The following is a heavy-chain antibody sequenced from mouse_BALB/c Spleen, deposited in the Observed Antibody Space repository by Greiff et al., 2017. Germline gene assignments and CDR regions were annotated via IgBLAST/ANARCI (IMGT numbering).Heavy chain of an antibody. Sequence: EVKVVESGGGLVKPGGSLKLSCAASGFTFSSYTMSWVRQTPEKRLEWVATISSGGSYTYYPDSVKGRFTISRDNAKNTLYLQMSSLKSEDTAMYYCTRRSYDAMDYWGQGTSVTVSS. V-gene: IGHV5-6-4*01. J-gene: IGHJ4*01. CDR1: GFTFSSYT. CDR3: TRRSYDAMDY. D-gene: IGHD1-1*01. CDR2: ISSGGSYT.